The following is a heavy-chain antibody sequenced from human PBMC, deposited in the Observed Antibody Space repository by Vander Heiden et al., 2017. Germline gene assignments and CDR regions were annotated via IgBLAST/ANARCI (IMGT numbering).Heavy chain of an antibody. V-gene: IGHV4-59*12. Sequence: QVQLRESGPGLVKPSVTLSLTFTVSGDPTRNYYWNWIRQPPGKGLEWIGYVYYSGITNYSPSLKSRITMSVDTSKNQFSLKLSSVTAADTAVYYCASSGALNGDFDYWGQGTLVTVSS. CDR1: GDPTRNYY. J-gene: IGHJ4*02. D-gene: IGHD2-8*01. CDR3: ASSGALNGDFDY. CDR2: VYYSGIT.